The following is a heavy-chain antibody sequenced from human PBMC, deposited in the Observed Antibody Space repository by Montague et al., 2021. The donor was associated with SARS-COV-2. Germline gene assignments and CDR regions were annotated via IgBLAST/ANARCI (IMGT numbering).Heavy chain of an antibody. J-gene: IGHJ4*02. CDR2: IYYTGST. Sequence: SETLSLTCTVSGGSVSSGSYYWSWLRQPPGKGLQSIGYIYYTGSTNSNPTLQSRVTISVDSSKNQFSVRLSSVTAADTAVYYCARISGTPSWYYDYWGRGTLVTVSS. V-gene: IGHV4-61*01. CDR3: ARISGTPSWYYDY. D-gene: IGHD6-25*01. CDR1: GGSVSSGSYY.